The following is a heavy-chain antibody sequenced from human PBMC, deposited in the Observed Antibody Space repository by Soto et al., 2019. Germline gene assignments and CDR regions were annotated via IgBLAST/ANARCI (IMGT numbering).Heavy chain of an antibody. V-gene: IGHV3-30*03. CDR3: VGEVASGY. CDR1: GVTLSNFG. D-gene: IGHD2-21*01. J-gene: IGHJ4*02. CDR2: ISRDGSTM. Sequence: QVQLVESGGGVVQPGRSLRLSCAASGVTLSNFGMHWVRQAPGKGLEWVAVISRDGSTMLYADSVKGRFTISRDSSRNTLYLQMNSLRDEDTAVYHCVGEVASGYWGQGTLVTVSS.